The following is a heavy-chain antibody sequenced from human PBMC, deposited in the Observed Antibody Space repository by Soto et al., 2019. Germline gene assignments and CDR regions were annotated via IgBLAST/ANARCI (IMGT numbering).Heavy chain of an antibody. Sequence: PGGSLRLSCAASGFTFSDYYMSWIRQAPGKGLEWVSYISSSGSTIYYADSVKGRFTISRDNAKNSLYLQMNSLRAEDTAVYYCARSWVIAAAGPGIGDFDYWGQGTLVTVS. CDR2: ISSSGSTI. V-gene: IGHV3-11*01. CDR1: GFTFSDYY. J-gene: IGHJ4*02. CDR3: ARSWVIAAAGPGIGDFDY. D-gene: IGHD6-13*01.